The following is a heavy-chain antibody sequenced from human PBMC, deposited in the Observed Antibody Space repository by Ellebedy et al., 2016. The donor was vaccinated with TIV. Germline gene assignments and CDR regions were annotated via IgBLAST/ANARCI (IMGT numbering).Heavy chain of an antibody. CDR2: IGPNNDYT. D-gene: IGHD2-2*01. CDR1: GFTFDDSG. CDR3: AKELVSRGSLTFDY. Sequence: GESLKISCAASGFTFDDSGMSWVRQAPGKGLEWVSAIGPNNDYTFYIDSVGGRFTISRDNSKNTMYLQMDSMRVEDTAVYYCAKELVSRGSLTFDYWGQGAQVTVSS. V-gene: IGHV3-23*01. J-gene: IGHJ4*02.